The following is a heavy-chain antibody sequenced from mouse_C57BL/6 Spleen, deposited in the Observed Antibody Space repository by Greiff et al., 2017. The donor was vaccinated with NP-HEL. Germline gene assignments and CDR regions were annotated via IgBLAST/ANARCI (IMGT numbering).Heavy chain of an antibody. V-gene: IGHV5-4*01. D-gene: IGHD2-5*01. CDR2: ISDGGSYT. Sequence: EVMLVESGGGLVKPGGSLKLSCAASGFTFSSYAMSWVRQTPEKRLEWVATISDGGSYTYYPDNVKGRFTISRDNAKNNLYLQMSHLKSEDTAMYYCAREDSNHWYFDVWGTGTTVTVSS. CDR3: AREDSNHWYFDV. CDR1: GFTFSSYA. J-gene: IGHJ1*03.